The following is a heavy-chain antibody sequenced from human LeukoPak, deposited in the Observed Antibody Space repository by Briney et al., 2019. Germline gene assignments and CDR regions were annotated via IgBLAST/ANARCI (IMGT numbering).Heavy chain of an antibody. CDR1: GGSFSGYY. J-gene: IGHJ6*03. CDR3: ARAKGYCSGGSCYSNYYYYYMDV. CDR2: INHSGST. V-gene: IGHV4-34*01. Sequence: SETLSLTCAVYGGSFSGYYWSWIRQPPGKGLEWIGEINHSGSTNYNPSLKSRVTISVDTSKNQFSLKLGSVTAADTAVYYCARAKGYCSGGSCYSNYYYYYMDVWGKGTTVTVSS. D-gene: IGHD2-15*01.